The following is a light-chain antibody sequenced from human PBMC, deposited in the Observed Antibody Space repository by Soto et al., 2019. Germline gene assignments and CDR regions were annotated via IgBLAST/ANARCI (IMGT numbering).Light chain of an antibody. CDR3: ETWDSNTHTV. Sequence: QPVLTQSSSASASLGSSVKLTCTLSSGHSSYIIAWHQQQPGKAPRYLMKLEGSGSYNKGSGVPDRFSGSSSGADRYLTISNLQFEDEADYYCETWDSNTHTVFGGGTKHTVL. V-gene: IGLV4-60*02. CDR2: LEGSGSY. J-gene: IGLJ3*02. CDR1: SGHSSYI.